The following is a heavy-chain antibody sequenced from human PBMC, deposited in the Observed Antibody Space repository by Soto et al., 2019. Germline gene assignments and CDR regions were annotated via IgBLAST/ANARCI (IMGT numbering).Heavy chain of an antibody. V-gene: IGHV3-23*01. Sequence: GGSLRLSCAASGFSFSTYALTWVRQVPGKGLEWVSGISASGATTYYADSVKGRFTISRDNSKNTVFLHMTSLRAEDTALYYCAKWTDTVVEAALAGGAFDIWGQVTTVTVSS. J-gene: IGHJ3*02. CDR1: GFSFSTYA. CDR3: AKWTDTVVEAALAGGAFDI. D-gene: IGHD2-2*01. CDR2: ISASGATT.